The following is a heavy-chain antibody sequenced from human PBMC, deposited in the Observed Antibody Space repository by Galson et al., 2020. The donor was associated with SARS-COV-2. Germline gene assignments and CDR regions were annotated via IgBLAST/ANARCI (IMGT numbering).Heavy chain of an antibody. CDR2: ISWNSGSI. J-gene: IGHJ4*02. CDR3: AKEGCSSTSCYDY. CDR1: GFTFDDYA. Sequence: SLKISCAASGFTFDDYAMHWVRQAPGKGLEWVSGISWNSGSIGYADSVKGRFTISRDNAKNSLYLQMNSLRAEDTALYYCAKEGCSSTSCYDYWGQGTLVTVSS. D-gene: IGHD2-2*01. V-gene: IGHV3-9*01.